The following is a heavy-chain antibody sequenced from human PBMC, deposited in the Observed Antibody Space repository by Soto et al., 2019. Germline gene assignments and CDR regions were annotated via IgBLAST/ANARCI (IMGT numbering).Heavy chain of an antibody. D-gene: IGHD3-22*01. CDR3: ARELNSSFDY. CDR2: INHSGST. J-gene: IGHJ4*02. V-gene: IGHV4-34*01. Sequence: QVQLQQWGAGLLKPSETLSLTCAVYGGSFSGYYWSWIRQPPGKGLEWIGEINHSGSTNYNPSLKSRVTISVDTYKNQFSLKLSSVTASDTAVYYCARELNSSFDYWGQGTLVTVSS. CDR1: GGSFSGYY.